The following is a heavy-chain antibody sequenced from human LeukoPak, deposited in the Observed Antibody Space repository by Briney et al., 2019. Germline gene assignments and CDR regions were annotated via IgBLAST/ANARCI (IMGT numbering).Heavy chain of an antibody. CDR2: ISGSGGST. D-gene: IGHD1-26*01. V-gene: IGHV3-23*01. Sequence: PGGSLRLSCAASGFTFSSYAMSWVRQAPVKGLEWVSAISGSGGSTYYADSVKGRFTISRDNSKNTLYLQMNSLRAEDTAVYYCAKGEWELLAAIDYWGQGTLVTVSS. CDR1: GFTFSSYA. J-gene: IGHJ4*02. CDR3: AKGEWELLAAIDY.